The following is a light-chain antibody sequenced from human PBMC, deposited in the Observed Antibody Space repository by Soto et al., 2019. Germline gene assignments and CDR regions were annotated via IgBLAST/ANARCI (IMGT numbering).Light chain of an antibody. Sequence: FVLTDSPGTLSLSPVYRATLSCRASQSVNNNLAWYQQTPGQAPRLLIYGASTRATGIPARFSGSGSGTEFTLTISSLQSEDFAVYYCQQYHNWPAFGQGTKVDIK. CDR1: QSVNNN. V-gene: IGKV3-15*01. CDR3: QQYHNWPA. CDR2: GAS. J-gene: IGKJ1*01.